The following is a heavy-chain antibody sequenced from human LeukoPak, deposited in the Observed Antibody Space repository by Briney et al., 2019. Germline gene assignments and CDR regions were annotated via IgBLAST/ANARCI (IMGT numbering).Heavy chain of an antibody. D-gene: IGHD6-19*01. Sequence: GGSLRLSCAASGFTFDDYGMTWVRQAPGKGLEWVSGINWTGGSTAYADSVKGRFTISRDNAKNSLYLQMNSLRAEDTALYYCARDNEREYSSGWYYYYYYYMDVWGKGTTVTVSS. V-gene: IGHV3-20*04. CDR1: GFTFDDYG. J-gene: IGHJ6*03. CDR2: INWTGGST. CDR3: ARDNEREYSSGWYYYYYYYMDV.